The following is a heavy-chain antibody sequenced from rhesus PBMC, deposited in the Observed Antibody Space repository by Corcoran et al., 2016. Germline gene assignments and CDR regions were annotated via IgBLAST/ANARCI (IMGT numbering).Heavy chain of an antibody. CDR1: GGSISSSY. V-gene: IGHV4-169*01. CDR2: ICGSGSST. Sequence: QLQLQESGPGLVKPSETLSVTCAVSGGSISSSYWSWIRQAPGKGLEWIGYICGSGSSTNYNPSLKSRVTLSVDTSKNQLSLKLSSVTAADTAVYYCATIYSSGWLYFDYWGQGVLVTVSS. D-gene: IGHD6-31*01. CDR3: ATIYSSGWLYFDY. J-gene: IGHJ4*01.